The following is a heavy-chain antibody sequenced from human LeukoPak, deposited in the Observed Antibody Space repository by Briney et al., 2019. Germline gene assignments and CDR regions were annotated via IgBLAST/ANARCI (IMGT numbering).Heavy chain of an antibody. J-gene: IGHJ4*02. D-gene: IGHD2-15*01. Sequence: GGSLRLSCAASGFTFSNYAMHWVRQAPGKGLEWVAFIRHDGSDIYYADSVKGRFTISRDNAKNSLYLQMNSLRAEDTAVYYCARGYGYFDYWGQGTLVTVSS. V-gene: IGHV3-30*02. CDR2: IRHDGSDI. CDR3: ARGYGYFDY. CDR1: GFTFSNYA.